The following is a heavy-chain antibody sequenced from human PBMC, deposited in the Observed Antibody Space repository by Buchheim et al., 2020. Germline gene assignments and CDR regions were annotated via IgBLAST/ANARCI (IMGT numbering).Heavy chain of an antibody. D-gene: IGHD3-9*01. CDR1: GYTFTSYG. CDR3: ARDLVAPPYYDILTGYYKGADDAFDI. CDR2: ISAYNGIT. V-gene: IGHV1-18*01. Sequence: QVQLVQSGAEVKKPGASVKVSCKASGYTFTSYGISWVRQAPGQGLEWMGWISAYNGITNYAQKLQGRVTMTTDTSTSTAYVELRSLRSDDTAVYYCARDLVAPPYYDILTGYYKGADDAFDIWGQGT. J-gene: IGHJ3*02.